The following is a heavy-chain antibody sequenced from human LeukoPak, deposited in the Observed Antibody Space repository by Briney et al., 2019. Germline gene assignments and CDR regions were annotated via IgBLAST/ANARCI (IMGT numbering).Heavy chain of an antibody. V-gene: IGHV3-33*01. CDR2: IWYDGSNK. CDR1: GFTFSSYG. CDR3: ARDRPPDPPDY. Sequence: GGSLRLSCAASGFTFSSYGMHWVRQAPGKGLEWVAVIWYDGSNKYYADSVKGRFTISRDNAKNSLYLQMNSLRAEDTAVYYCARDRPPDPPDYWGQGTLVTVSS. J-gene: IGHJ4*02.